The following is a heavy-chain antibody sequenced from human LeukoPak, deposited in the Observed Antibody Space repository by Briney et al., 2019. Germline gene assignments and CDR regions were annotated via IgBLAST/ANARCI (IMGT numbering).Heavy chain of an antibody. Sequence: PGGSLRLSCAASGFTFSSYWTHWVRQAPVKGLVWVSRINSDGSSTNYADSVKGRFTISRDNAKNTLYLQMNSLRAEDTAVYYCVRENSSSSRYFDYWGQGTLVTVSS. CDR2: INSDGSST. J-gene: IGHJ4*02. D-gene: IGHD6-6*01. CDR3: VRENSSSSRYFDY. CDR1: GFTFSSYW. V-gene: IGHV3-74*01.